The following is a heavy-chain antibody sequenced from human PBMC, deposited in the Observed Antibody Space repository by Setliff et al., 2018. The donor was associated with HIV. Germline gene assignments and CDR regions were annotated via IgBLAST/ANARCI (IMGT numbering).Heavy chain of an antibody. Sequence: SVKVSCKASGGTFSSYAISWVRQAPGQGLEWMGGIIPILDITNYAQKFQGRVTITADKSTSTAYMELSSLSSVDTAVYYCARDQISAYSYGGDVYYYYMDVWGKGTTVTVSS. CDR3: ARDQISAYSYGGDVYYYYMDV. D-gene: IGHD5-18*01. CDR1: GGTFSSYA. J-gene: IGHJ6*03. V-gene: IGHV1-69*10. CDR2: IIPILDIT.